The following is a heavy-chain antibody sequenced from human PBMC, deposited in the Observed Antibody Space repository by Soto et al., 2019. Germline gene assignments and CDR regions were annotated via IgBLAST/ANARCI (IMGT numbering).Heavy chain of an antibody. D-gene: IGHD2-21*02. V-gene: IGHV1-69*02. CDR2: IIPVLNIT. CDR3: ARGVWVTDGGMNYYYYYMDV. J-gene: IGHJ6*03. Sequence: QVQLVQSGAEVQKPGSSLRVSCEASGGTLSSYTFNWVRQAPGQGLEWMGRIIPVLNITNYAQNFKGRVKITADKSTSTVYMELSSLRSDDSAIYYCARGVWVTDGGMNYYYYYMDVWGKGSTVTVSS. CDR1: GGTLSSYT.